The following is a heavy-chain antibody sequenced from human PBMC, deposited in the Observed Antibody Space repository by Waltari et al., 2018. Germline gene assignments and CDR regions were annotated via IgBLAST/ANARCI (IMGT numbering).Heavy chain of an antibody. J-gene: IGHJ4*02. CDR3: ATARDEDTAMVYFDN. Sequence: EVKLVESGGGLVHPGGSLRLSCAASGFTVSTTPMSWVRQAPGKGLEWVSIIYPAGSAYNADSVEGRFTISRDISNNMLHLQMNSLRLEDSATYYCATARDEDTAMVYFDNWGQGTLVSVSS. V-gene: IGHV3-66*02. CDR1: GFTVSTTP. CDR2: IYPAGSA. D-gene: IGHD5-18*01.